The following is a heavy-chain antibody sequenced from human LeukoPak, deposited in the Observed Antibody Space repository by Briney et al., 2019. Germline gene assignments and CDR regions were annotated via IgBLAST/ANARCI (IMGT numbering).Heavy chain of an antibody. CDR2: VSFDGSDK. V-gene: IGHV3-30*04. CDR3: AKDGLYSSGWDYYFDY. CDR1: GFTFSSYA. Sequence: GGSLRLSCAASGFTFSSYAMHWVRQAPGKGLEWVSVVSFDGSDKYYADSVKGRFTISRDNSKNTLYLQMNSLRAEDTAVYYCAKDGLYSSGWDYYFDYWGQGTLVTVSS. J-gene: IGHJ4*02. D-gene: IGHD6-19*01.